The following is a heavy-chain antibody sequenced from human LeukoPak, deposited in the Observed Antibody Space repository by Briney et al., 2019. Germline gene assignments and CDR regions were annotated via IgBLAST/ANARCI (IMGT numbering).Heavy chain of an antibody. V-gene: IGHV7-4-1*02. D-gene: IGHD3-22*01. J-gene: IGHJ4*02. CDR2: INTNTGNP. CDR1: GYTFTSYA. CDR3: ARYGAYYYDSSGYYREYYFDY. Sequence: GASMKVSCKASGYTFTSYAMNWVRQAPGQGLEWMGWINTNTGNPTYAQGFTGRFVFSLDTSVSTAYLQISSLKAEDTAVYYCARYGAYYYDSSGYYREYYFDYWGQGTLVTVSS.